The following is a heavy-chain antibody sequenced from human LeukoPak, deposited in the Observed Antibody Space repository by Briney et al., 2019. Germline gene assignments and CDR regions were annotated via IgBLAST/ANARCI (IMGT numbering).Heavy chain of an antibody. CDR2: INHSGSP. D-gene: IGHD6-19*01. CDR3: ARGIAVALYRYTDY. Sequence: PSETLSLTCAVYGGSFSGYYRSWIRQPPGKGLEWIGEINHSGSPNYNPPLKSRVTISVDTSKNQLSLKLSSVTAADTAVYYCARGIAVALYRYTDYWGQGTLVTVSS. J-gene: IGHJ4*02. V-gene: IGHV4-34*01. CDR1: GGSFSGYY.